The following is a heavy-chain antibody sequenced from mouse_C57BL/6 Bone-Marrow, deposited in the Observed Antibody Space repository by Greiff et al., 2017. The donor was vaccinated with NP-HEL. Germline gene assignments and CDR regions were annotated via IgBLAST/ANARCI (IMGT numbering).Heavy chain of an antibody. CDR1: GYTFTSYW. CDR3: ARLYYGSRRWYFDV. J-gene: IGHJ1*03. CDR2: IDPSDSYT. D-gene: IGHD1-1*01. Sequence: QVQLKQPGAELVRPGTSVKLSCKASGYTFTSYWMHWVKQRPGQGLEWIGVIDPSDSYTNYNQKFKGKATLTVDTSSSTAYMQLSSLTSEDSAVYYCARLYYGSRRWYFDVWGTGTTVTVSS. V-gene: IGHV1-59*01.